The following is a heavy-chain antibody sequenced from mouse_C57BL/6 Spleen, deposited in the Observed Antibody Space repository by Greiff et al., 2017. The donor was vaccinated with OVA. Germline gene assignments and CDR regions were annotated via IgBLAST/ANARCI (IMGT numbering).Heavy chain of an antibody. J-gene: IGHJ3*01. D-gene: IGHD2-3*01. CDR1: GYTFTDYE. CDR3: TRDGYSWFAY. CDR2: IDPETGGT. V-gene: IGHV1-15*01. Sequence: VQLQESGAELVRPGASVTLSCKASGYTFTDYEMHWVKQTPVHGLEWIGAIDPETGGTAYNQKFKGKAILTADKSSSTAYMGLRSLTSEDSAGYYCTRDGYSWFAYWGQGTLVTVSA.